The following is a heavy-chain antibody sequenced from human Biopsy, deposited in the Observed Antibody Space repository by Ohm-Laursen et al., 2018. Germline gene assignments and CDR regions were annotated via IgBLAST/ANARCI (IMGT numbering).Heavy chain of an antibody. CDR2: TTPVFGVV. CDR3: ATGLDGLTGTTSLDD. V-gene: IGHV1-69*15. Sequence: GSSVKVSCKAPGGAFRSHTITWVRQAPGHGLEWVGNTTPVFGVVNYARKLQGRVTITADESMAIGHLEVSSLRVGDTAVYYCATGLDGLTGTTSLDDWGQGTLVIVSP. J-gene: IGHJ4*02. CDR1: GGAFRSHT. D-gene: IGHD1-7*01.